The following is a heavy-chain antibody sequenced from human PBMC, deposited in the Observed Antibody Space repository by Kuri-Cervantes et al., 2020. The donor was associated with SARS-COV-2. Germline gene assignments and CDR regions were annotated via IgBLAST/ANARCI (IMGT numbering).Heavy chain of an antibody. D-gene: IGHD3-22*01. J-gene: IGHJ4*02. CDR1: GGTFSSYT. CDR3: ARGEEAYDSSGYRFDY. Sequence: SVKVSCKASGGTFSSYTISWVRQAPGQGLEWMGRIIPILGIANYAQKFQGRVTITADESTSTAYMELSSLRSEDTAVYYCARGEEAYDSSGYRFDYWGQGTLVTVSS. V-gene: IGHV1-69*02. CDR2: IIPILGIA.